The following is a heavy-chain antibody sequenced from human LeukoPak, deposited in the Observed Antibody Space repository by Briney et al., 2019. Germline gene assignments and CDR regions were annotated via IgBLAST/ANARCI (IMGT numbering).Heavy chain of an antibody. CDR1: GYTFTSYY. CDR3: ARARLRFPGWFDP. V-gene: IGHV1-46*01. J-gene: IGHJ5*02. CDR2: INPSGGST. Sequence: ASVKVSCKASGYTFTSYYMHWVRQAPGQGLEWMGIINPSGGSTSYAQKFQGRVTMTRDTSTSTVYMELSSLRSEDTAAYYCARARLRFPGWFDPWGQGTLVTVSS. D-gene: IGHD3-3*01.